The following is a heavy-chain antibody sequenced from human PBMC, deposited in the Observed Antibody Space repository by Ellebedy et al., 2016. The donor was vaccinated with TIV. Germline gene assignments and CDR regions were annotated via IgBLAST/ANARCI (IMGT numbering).Heavy chain of an antibody. D-gene: IGHD3-16*01. CDR3: ARDRGGGGPMGY. Sequence: PGGSLRLSCAGSGFSVSTNYMSWVRQAPGKGLEWVSVIYGAGSTQYADSVRGRFYISRDESKNTLALQMNSLRAEDTSIYYCARDRGGGGPMGYWGQGTLVTVSS. J-gene: IGHJ1*01. CDR1: GFSVSTNY. CDR2: IYGAGST. V-gene: IGHV3-53*01.